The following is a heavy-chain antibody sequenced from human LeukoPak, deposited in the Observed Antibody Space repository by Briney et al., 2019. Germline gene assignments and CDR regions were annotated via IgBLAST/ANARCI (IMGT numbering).Heavy chain of an antibody. CDR1: GYTFTGHY. CDR2: INPNSGGT. J-gene: IGHJ5*02. Sequence: ASVKVSCKASGYTFTGHYMHWVRQAPGQGLEWMGWINPNSGGTNYAQKFQGRVTMTRDTSISTAYMELSRLRSDDTAVYYCARGGVFIANNWFDPWGQGTLVTVSS. V-gene: IGHV1-2*02. CDR3: ARGGVFIANNWFDP. D-gene: IGHD6-13*01.